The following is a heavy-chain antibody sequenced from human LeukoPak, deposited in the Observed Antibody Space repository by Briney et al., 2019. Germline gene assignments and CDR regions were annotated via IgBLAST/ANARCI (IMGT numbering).Heavy chain of an antibody. Sequence: SETLSLTCTVSGGSISSYYWSWIRQPPGKGLEWIGYIYDSGNTNYNPSLKSRVTISIDTSKNQFSLKLSSVTAADTAVYYCARRRWFDPWGQGTLVTVSS. V-gene: IGHV4-59*08. J-gene: IGHJ5*02. CDR1: GGSISSYY. CDR2: IYDSGNT. CDR3: ARRRWFDP.